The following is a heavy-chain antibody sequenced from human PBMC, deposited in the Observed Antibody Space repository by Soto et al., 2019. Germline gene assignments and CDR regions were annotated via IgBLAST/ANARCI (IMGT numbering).Heavy chain of an antibody. Sequence: GGSLRLSCAASGFTFDDYGMSWVRQAPGKGLEWVSCINWNGGNTAYADSVKGRFTISRDNAKKSLYLQMNSLRADDTAFYYCTRVSSGYAWAVSSNHWGQGTLVTVSS. J-gene: IGHJ5*02. CDR1: GFTFDDYG. D-gene: IGHD3-22*01. V-gene: IGHV3-20*04. CDR2: INWNGGNT. CDR3: TRVSSGYAWAVSSNH.